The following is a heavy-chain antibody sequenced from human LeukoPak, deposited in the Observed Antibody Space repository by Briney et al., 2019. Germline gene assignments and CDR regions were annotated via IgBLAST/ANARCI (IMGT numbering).Heavy chain of an antibody. Sequence: SETLSLTCTVSGASITSYYWSWIRQPPGKGLEWTGDIYYTGNTNYNPSLKSRVTISVDTSKNQFSLKLSSVTAADTAVYYCARDAGALYYYGSGSPHGPLDYWGQGTLVTVSS. CDR2: IYYTGNT. J-gene: IGHJ4*02. V-gene: IGHV4-59*12. CDR1: GASITSYY. D-gene: IGHD3-10*01. CDR3: ARDAGALYYYGSGSPHGPLDY.